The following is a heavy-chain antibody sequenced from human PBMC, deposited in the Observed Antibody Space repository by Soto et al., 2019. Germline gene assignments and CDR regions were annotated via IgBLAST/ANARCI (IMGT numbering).Heavy chain of an antibody. CDR2: IWYDGSNK. D-gene: IGHD2-2*01. CDR3: ARGGCSSTSCYADFDY. CDR1: GFTFSSYG. V-gene: IGHV3-33*01. Sequence: QVQLVESGGGVVQPGRSLRLSCAASGFTFSSYGMHWVRQAPGKGLEWVAVIWYDGSNKYYADSVKGRFTISRDNSKNTLYLQMNSLRAEDTAVYYCARGGCSSTSCYADFDYWGQGTLVTVSS. J-gene: IGHJ4*02.